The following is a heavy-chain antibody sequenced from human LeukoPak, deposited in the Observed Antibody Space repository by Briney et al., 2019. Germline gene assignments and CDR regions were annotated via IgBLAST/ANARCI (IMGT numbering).Heavy chain of an antibody. CDR1: GGSISSYY. Sequence: SVTLSLTCTVSGGSISSYYWSWIRQPPGKGLEWIGYIYYSGSTNYNPSLKSRVTISVDTSKNQFSLKPSSVTAADTAVYYCARDINGPIDYWGQGTLVTVSS. D-gene: IGHD1-7*01. J-gene: IGHJ4*02. CDR3: ARDINGPIDY. CDR2: IYYSGST. V-gene: IGHV4-59*01.